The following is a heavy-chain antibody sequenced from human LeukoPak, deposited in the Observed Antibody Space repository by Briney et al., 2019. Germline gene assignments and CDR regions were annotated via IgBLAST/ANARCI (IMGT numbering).Heavy chain of an antibody. V-gene: IGHV1-2*02. CDR1: GYTFTGYY. CDR2: INPNSGGT. D-gene: IGHD6-13*01. J-gene: IGHJ4*02. CDR3: ARELGVAAAGPLDY. Sequence: GASVKVSCKASGYTFTGYYMYWVRQAPGQGLEWMGWINPNSGGTNYAHKFQDRVTMTRDTSINTAYMELSNLRSDDTAVYFCARELGVAAAGPLDYWGQGTLVTVSS.